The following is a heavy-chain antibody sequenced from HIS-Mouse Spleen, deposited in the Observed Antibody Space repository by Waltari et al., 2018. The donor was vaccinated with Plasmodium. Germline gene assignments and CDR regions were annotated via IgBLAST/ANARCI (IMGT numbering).Heavy chain of an antibody. CDR2: INHSGST. J-gene: IGHJ4*02. CDR1: GGCVSGSY. CDR3: ARGSAAAGPFDY. Sequence: QVQLQQRGAGLLTPSEALSLTCAAYGGCVSGSYWSWFRSPPGKGLEWIGEINHSGSTNCNPSLNSRVTISVDTSKNQFSLKLSSVTAADTAVYYCARGSAAAGPFDYWGQGTLVTVSS. D-gene: IGHD6-13*01. V-gene: IGHV4-34*01.